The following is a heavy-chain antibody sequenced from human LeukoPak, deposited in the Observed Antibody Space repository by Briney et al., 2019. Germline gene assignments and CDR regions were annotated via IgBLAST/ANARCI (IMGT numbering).Heavy chain of an antibody. CDR1: GVSIRNSNYY. Sequence: SETLSLTCSVSGVSIRNSNYYWGWIRQPPGKGLEWIASWYYNGNTYYNPSLRSRVTISVDTSKNQFSLKLSSVTAADTAVYYCARARLRNTFDYWGQGTLVTVSS. CDR2: WYYNGNT. J-gene: IGHJ4*02. CDR3: ARARLRNTFDY. V-gene: IGHV4-39*07. D-gene: IGHD4-17*01.